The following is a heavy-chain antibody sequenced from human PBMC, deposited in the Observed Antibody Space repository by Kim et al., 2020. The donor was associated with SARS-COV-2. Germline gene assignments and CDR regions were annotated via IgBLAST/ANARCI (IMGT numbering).Heavy chain of an antibody. CDR1: GFTFSSYW. Sequence: GGSLRLSCAASGFTFSSYWMHWVRQAPGKGLVWVSRINSDGSSTSYADSVKGRFTISRDNAKNTLYLQMNSLRAEDTAVYYCARDRGIVATMVYYYYYYGMDVCGQGTTVTVSS. CDR2: INSDGSST. CDR3: ARDRGIVATMVYYYYYYGMDV. D-gene: IGHD5-12*01. V-gene: IGHV3-74*01. J-gene: IGHJ6*02.